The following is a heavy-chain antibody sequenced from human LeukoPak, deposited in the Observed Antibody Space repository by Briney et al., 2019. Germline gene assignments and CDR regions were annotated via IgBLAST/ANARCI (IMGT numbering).Heavy chain of an antibody. D-gene: IGHD6-6*01. CDR2: IKQDGSEK. Sequence: GGSLRLSCAASGFTFSSYWMSWVRQAPGKGLEWVANIKQDGSEKYYVDSVKGRFTISRDNAKSSLYLQMNSLRAEDTAVYYCARDGGTARALPMDYWGQGTLVTVSS. CDR1: GFTFSSYW. CDR3: ARDGGTARALPMDY. V-gene: IGHV3-7*01. J-gene: IGHJ4*02.